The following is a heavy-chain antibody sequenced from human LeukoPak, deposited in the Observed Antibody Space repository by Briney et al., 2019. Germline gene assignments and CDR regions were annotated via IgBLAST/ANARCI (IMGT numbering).Heavy chain of an antibody. Sequence: ATVKVSCKASGYTFTGYYMHWVRQAPGQGLEWMGWINPNSGGTTYAQKFQGRVTMTRDTSISTAYMELSRLRSDDTAVYYCARGVTDYDFWSGYRNWFDPWGQGTLVTVSS. D-gene: IGHD3-3*01. CDR2: INPNSGGT. CDR3: ARGVTDYDFWSGYRNWFDP. V-gene: IGHV1-2*02. CDR1: GYTFTGYY. J-gene: IGHJ5*02.